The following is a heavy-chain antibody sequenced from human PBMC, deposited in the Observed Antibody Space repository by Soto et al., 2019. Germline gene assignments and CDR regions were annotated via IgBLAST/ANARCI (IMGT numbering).Heavy chain of an antibody. V-gene: IGHV1-69*06. D-gene: IGHD6-13*01. CDR3: ARGKAAAPFYYYYYGMDV. CDR1: GGAFRSDA. J-gene: IGHJ6*02. CDR2: IIPILGRA. Sequence: GAGVQVACKASGGAFRSDAMSRVRQATGRGLEWMGGIIPILGRANYAQKFQRRVTITADKSTSTAYMELSSLRSEDTAAYYCARGKAAAPFYYYYYGMDVWGQGTTVTVSS.